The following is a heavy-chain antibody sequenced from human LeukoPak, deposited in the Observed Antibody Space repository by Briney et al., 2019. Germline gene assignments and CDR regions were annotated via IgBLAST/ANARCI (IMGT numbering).Heavy chain of an antibody. CDR1: GYTFTGYY. CDR3: ASGVQYYYYGMDV. Sequence: ASVKVSCKASGYTFTGYYMHWVRQAPGQGLEWMGRINPNSGGTNYAQRFQGRVTMTRDTSISTAYMELSRLRSDDTAVYYCASGVQYYYYGMDVWGQGTTVTVSS. V-gene: IGHV1-2*06. J-gene: IGHJ6*02. D-gene: IGHD3-10*01. CDR2: INPNSGGT.